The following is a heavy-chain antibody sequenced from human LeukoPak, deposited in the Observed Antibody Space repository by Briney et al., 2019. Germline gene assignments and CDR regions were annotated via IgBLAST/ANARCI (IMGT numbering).Heavy chain of an antibody. Sequence: GSLRLSCAASGFSLNNAWMSWVRQAPGKGLEWVGRIKSKTDGGTIDYAAPVKGRSTISRDDSKNMVYLLMNSLKTDDTAVYYCTTSYYDSSGFRAWGQGTLVTVSS. CDR2: IKSKTDGGTI. CDR3: TTSYYDSSGFRA. V-gene: IGHV3-15*01. J-gene: IGHJ4*02. D-gene: IGHD3-22*01. CDR1: GFSLNNAW.